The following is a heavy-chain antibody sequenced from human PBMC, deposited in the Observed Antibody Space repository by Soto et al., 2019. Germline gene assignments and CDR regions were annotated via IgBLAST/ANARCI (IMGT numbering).Heavy chain of an antibody. J-gene: IGHJ5*02. Sequence: QDQLVQSGGEVEKPGASVKVSCKASGYTFTRYGISWVRQAPGQGLEWMGWISADTGTRFYAQKFQGRVTMTTDVATTTTDMELRSLKSDDTAVYYSARTTIDTSMWSWLDPWGQGTQVTVSS. CDR2: ISADTGTR. V-gene: IGHV1-18*01. D-gene: IGHD5-18*01. CDR3: ARTTIDTSMWSWLDP. CDR1: GYTFTRYG.